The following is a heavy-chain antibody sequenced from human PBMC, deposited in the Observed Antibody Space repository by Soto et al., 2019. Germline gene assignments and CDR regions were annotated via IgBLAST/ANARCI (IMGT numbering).Heavy chain of an antibody. CDR1: GFTFIYAW. J-gene: IGHJ5*02. Sequence: EVQLVESEGGLVKPGGSLRLSCEASGFTFIYAWMSWVRQAPGKGLEWVGHIKSNTDGGTTDYAAPVNGRFTISRDDSKTTLYLQMSSLKTEDTAVYYCTPDPILAAAGGSDPWGQGTLVTVSS. CDR3: TPDPILAAAGGSDP. V-gene: IGHV3-15*01. D-gene: IGHD6-13*01. CDR2: IKSNTDGGTT.